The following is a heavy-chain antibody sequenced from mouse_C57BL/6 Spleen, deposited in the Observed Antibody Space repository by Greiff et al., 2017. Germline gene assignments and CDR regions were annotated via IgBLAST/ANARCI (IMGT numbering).Heavy chain of an antibody. V-gene: IGHV1-7*01. Sequence: QVQLQQSGAELAKPGASVKLSCKASGYTFTSYWMHWVKQRPGQGLEWIGYINPSSGYTNYNQKFKDKATLTADKSSSTAYMQLSSLTYEDSAVXYCARGTTVVAGAMDYWGQGTSVTVSS. D-gene: IGHD1-1*01. CDR1: GYTFTSYW. CDR2: INPSSGYT. J-gene: IGHJ4*01. CDR3: ARGTTVVAGAMDY.